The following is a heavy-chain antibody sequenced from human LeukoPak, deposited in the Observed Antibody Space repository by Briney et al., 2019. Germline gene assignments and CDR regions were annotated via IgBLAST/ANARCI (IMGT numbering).Heavy chain of an antibody. J-gene: IGHJ4*02. CDR3: ARVQTSQSGYYAHY. Sequence: SETLSLTCTVSGGSISSYYWGWIRQPPGKGLEWIGYIYYSGSTNYNPSLKSRVTISVDTSKNQFSLKLSSVTAADTAVYYCARVQTSQSGYYAHYWGQGTLVTVSS. CDR1: GGSISSYY. D-gene: IGHD3-22*01. CDR2: IYYSGST. V-gene: IGHV4-59*01.